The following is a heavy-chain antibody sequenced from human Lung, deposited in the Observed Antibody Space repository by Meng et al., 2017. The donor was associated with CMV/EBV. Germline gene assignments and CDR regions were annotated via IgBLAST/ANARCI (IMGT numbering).Heavy chain of an antibody. D-gene: IGHD3-22*01. J-gene: IGHJ6*02. V-gene: IGHV3-30*04. CDR2: ISYDGSNK. CDR1: GFTFNTYA. CDR3: VRDQGGESMIAVLIERFGMDV. Sequence: GESLKISCAASGFTFNTYAMHWVRQAPGKGLEWVAVISYDGSNKYTADSVQGRLTISRDNSENNLYLQMNSLTVEDTAVYYCVRDQGGESMIAVLIERFGMDVWGQGTXVTVSS.